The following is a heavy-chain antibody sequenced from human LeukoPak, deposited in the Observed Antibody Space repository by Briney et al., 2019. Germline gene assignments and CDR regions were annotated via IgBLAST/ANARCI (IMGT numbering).Heavy chain of an antibody. V-gene: IGHV1-2*02. Sequence: ASMKVSCKSSGFTFTDHYIHWVRQGPGQGLEWMGYIGPHSTFTSSPQEFQGRVTMTRDATMSTAYMELTRLTSDDTAVYYCVREGEGPLSKDFDYWGEGTLVTVSS. J-gene: IGHJ4*02. CDR1: GFTFTDHY. D-gene: IGHD2/OR15-2a*01. CDR3: VREGEGPLSKDFDY. CDR2: IGPHSTFT.